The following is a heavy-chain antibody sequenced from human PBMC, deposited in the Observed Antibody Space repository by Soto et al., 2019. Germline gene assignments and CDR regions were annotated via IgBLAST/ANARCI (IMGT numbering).Heavy chain of an antibody. CDR2: IYSGGTT. CDR1: GFNVSRSY. V-gene: IGHV3-53*04. Sequence: EVQLVESGGGLVQPGGSLRLSCAASGFNVSRSYMTWVRQAPGRGLEWISFIYSGGTTHYADSVRGRFTISRHNSENTLYLQMNILRVEDTAVYYCARHLRLVGFGEYDLWGRGTLVTVSS. J-gene: IGHJ2*01. D-gene: IGHD3-10*01. CDR3: ARHLRLVGFGEYDL.